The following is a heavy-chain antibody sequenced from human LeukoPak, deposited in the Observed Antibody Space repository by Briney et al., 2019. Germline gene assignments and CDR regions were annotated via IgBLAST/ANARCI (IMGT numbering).Heavy chain of an antibody. CDR1: GYIFTNYY. CDR2: INPGDAST. V-gene: IGHV1-46*01. J-gene: IGHJ4*02. D-gene: IGHD2-15*01. Sequence: GASVKVSCKASGYIFTNYYMHWMRRAPGQGLEWVGIINPGDASTSYAQKFQGRVTMTRDTSTSTVYMDLSSLRSEDTAMYYCARVHCSGGSCYGEVFDYWGQGTLVTVSS. CDR3: ARVHCSGGSCYGEVFDY.